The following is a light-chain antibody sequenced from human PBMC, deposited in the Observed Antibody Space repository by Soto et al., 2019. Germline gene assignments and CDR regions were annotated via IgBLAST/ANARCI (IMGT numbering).Light chain of an antibody. J-gene: IGLJ2*01. CDR2: DVS. Sequence: QSALTQPASMSGSPGQSITVSCTGTSSDVGAYNYVSWYQQHPGEAPKLIIYDVSNRPSGVSNRFSGSKSGNTASLTISDLQAEDEADYYCSSYTSSSTKLFGGGTKLTVL. CDR3: SSYTSSSTKL. CDR1: SSDVGAYNY. V-gene: IGLV2-14*01.